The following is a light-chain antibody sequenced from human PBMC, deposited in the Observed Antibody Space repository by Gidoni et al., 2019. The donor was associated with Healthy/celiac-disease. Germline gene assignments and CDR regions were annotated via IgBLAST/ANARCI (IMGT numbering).Light chain of an antibody. Sequence: DIHMTRTPPSLSASVGDRVTITCRASQGISNYLAWYQQKPGKVPKLLIYAASTLQSGVPSRFSGSGSGTDFTLTISSLQPEDVATYYCQKYNSAPRTFGQGTKVEIK. V-gene: IGKV1-27*01. CDR1: QGISNY. CDR2: AAS. CDR3: QKYNSAPRT. J-gene: IGKJ1*01.